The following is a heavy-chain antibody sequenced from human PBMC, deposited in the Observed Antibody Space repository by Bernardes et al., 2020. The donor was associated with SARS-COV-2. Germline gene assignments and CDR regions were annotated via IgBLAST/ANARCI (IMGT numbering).Heavy chain of an antibody. CDR1: GDTFTELS. CDR3: FHYVWGSYRYPYFDY. CDR2: FDPEDGET. Sequence: AAVKVSCKVSGDTFTELSMHWVRQAAGKGLEWMGGFDPEDGETIYAQKFQGRVTMTEDTYTDKAYMELSSLRTEDTAVYYCFHYVWGSYRYPYFDYWGQGTLVTVSS. V-gene: IGHV1-24*01. D-gene: IGHD3-16*02. J-gene: IGHJ4*02.